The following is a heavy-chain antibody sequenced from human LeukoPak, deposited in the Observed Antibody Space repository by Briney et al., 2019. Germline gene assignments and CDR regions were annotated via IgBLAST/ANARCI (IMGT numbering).Heavy chain of an antibody. V-gene: IGHV4-39*07. CDR1: GGSISSYY. J-gene: IGHJ4*02. CDR2: IYYSGNT. Sequence: SETLSLTCTVSGGSISSYYWSWIRQPPGKGLEWIGSIYYSGNTFYNPSLKSRVTISVDTSKNQFSLKLSSVTAADTAVYYCARVPTVTFFDYWGQGTLVTVSS. CDR3: ARVPTVTFFDY. D-gene: IGHD4-17*01.